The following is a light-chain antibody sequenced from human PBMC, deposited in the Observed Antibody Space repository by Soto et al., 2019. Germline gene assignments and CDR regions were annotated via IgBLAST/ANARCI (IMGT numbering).Light chain of an antibody. V-gene: IGKV3-15*01. CDR2: RAS. CDR3: QQYNNWPPIT. CDR1: QSVSSDY. J-gene: IGKJ5*01. Sequence: EIVLTQSPGTLSLSPGERATLSCRASQSVSSDYLAWYQQKPGQTPKVLIYRASTRATGIPARFSGSGSGTEFTLTISSLQSEDFAIYYCQQYNNWPPITFGQGTRLEIK.